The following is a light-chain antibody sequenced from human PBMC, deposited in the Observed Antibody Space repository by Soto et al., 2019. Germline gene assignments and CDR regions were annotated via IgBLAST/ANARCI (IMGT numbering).Light chain of an antibody. J-gene: IGKJ2*01. CDR2: DGS. CDR3: QQRYKWPPDT. V-gene: IGKV3-11*01. CDR1: QSVSTY. Sequence: EIVLTQSPATLSLSPGERATLSCRASQSVSTYVAWFQQKPGQAPRLLIYDGSNRATGIPARFSGRRSGTDFTLTISSLEPEDSAVYYCQQRYKWPPDTFGQGTTLEIQ.